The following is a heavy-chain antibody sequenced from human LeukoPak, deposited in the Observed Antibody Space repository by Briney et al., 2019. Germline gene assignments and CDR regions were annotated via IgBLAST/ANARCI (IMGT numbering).Heavy chain of an antibody. CDR2: ISSSSSYI. J-gene: IGHJ6*02. D-gene: IGHD6-13*01. CDR3: ARDGRGISAAGSPYGMDV. V-gene: IGHV3-21*01. CDR1: GFTFSSYS. Sequence: PGGSLRLSCAASGFTFSSYSMNWVRQAPGKGLEWVSSISSSSSYIYYADSVKGRFTISRDNAKNSLYLQMNSLRAEDTAVYYCARDGRGISAAGSPYGMDVWGQGTTVTVSS.